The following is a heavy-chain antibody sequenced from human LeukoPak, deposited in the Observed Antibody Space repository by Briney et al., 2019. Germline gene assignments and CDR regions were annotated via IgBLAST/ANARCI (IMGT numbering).Heavy chain of an antibody. CDR2: ISAYNGNT. Sequence: ASVKVSCKASGYTITTYGISWVRQAPGQGLEWMGWISAYNGNTNCAQKLQDRVTMTTDTSTSTAYMELRSLRSDDTAVYYCARGRYCSSTSCYKVYYYMDVWGKGTTVTVSS. V-gene: IGHV1-18*01. CDR1: GYTITTYG. CDR3: ARGRYCSSTSCYKVYYYMDV. D-gene: IGHD2-2*02. J-gene: IGHJ6*03.